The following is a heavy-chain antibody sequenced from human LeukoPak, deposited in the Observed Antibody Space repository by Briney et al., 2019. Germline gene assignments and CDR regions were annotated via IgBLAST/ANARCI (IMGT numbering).Heavy chain of an antibody. CDR2: IRSKAYGGTT. V-gene: IGHV3-49*03. CDR3: SRVAATRPPDY. CDR1: GFTFGDYA. J-gene: IGHJ4*02. Sequence: GGSLRLSCTASGFTFGDYAMSWFRQAPGKGLEWVGFIRSKAYGGTTEYAASVKGRFTISRDDSKSIAYLQMNSLKTEDTGVYFCSRVAATRPPDYWGQGTLVTASS. D-gene: IGHD2-15*01.